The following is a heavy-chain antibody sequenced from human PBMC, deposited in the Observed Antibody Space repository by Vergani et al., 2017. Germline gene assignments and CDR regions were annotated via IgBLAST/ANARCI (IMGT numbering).Heavy chain of an antibody. CDR1: GFTFGDYA. J-gene: IGHJ4*02. CDR3: ASPLVEQLAPFDY. Sequence: EVQLVESGGGLVQPGRSLRLSCAVSGFTFGDYAMQWVRQAPGKGLDWVSGIDWNSGSIGYADSVKGRFTISRDNSKNTLYLQMNSLRAEDTAVYYCASPLVEQLAPFDYWGQGTLVTVSS. CDR2: IDWNSGSI. D-gene: IGHD6-6*01. V-gene: IGHV3-9*01.